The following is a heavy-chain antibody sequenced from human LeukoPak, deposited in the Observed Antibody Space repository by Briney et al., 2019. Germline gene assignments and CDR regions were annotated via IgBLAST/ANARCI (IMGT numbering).Heavy chain of an antibody. Sequence: GASVKVSCKASGYTFTSYGISWVRQAPGQGLEWMGWISAYNGNTNYAQKLQGRVTMTTDTSTSTAYMELRSLRSDDTAVYYCARDYRTGYSSSWFEFDYWGQGTLVTVSS. CDR2: ISAYNGNT. J-gene: IGHJ4*02. V-gene: IGHV1-18*01. D-gene: IGHD6-13*01. CDR1: GYTFTSYG. CDR3: ARDYRTGYSSSWFEFDY.